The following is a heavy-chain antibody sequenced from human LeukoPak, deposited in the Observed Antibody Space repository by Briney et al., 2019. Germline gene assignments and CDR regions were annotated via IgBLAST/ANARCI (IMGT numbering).Heavy chain of an antibody. J-gene: IGHJ4*02. Sequence: PGGSLRLSCAASGFTFNTYGMNWVRQAPGKGLEWVSFIGTTSSTIYYADSVQGRFTISRDNAKNSLYLQMDSLRAEDTAVYYCARLFDHWGQGTPVTVSS. CDR2: IGTTSSTI. CDR1: GFTFNTYG. V-gene: IGHV3-48*01. CDR3: ARLFDH.